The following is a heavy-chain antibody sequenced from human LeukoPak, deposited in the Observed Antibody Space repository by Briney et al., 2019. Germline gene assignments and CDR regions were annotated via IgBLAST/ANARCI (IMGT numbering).Heavy chain of an antibody. J-gene: IGHJ6*03. Sequence: ASVTVSCKASGYTFTGYYMHWVRKAPGQGLEWMGWINPNSGGTNYAQKFQGRATMTRDTSISTAYMELSRLRSDDTAVYYCARVGQYYYYYYMAVWGKGTTVTVS. CDR2: INPNSGGT. CDR1: GYTFTGYY. V-gene: IGHV1-2*02. CDR3: ARVGQYYYYYYMAV.